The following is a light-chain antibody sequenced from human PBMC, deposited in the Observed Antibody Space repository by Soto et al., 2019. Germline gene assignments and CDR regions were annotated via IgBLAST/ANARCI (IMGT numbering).Light chain of an antibody. CDR1: RYIRTA. J-gene: IGKJ5*01. CDR2: VAS. CDR3: QQHGQWPIT. Sequence: QMTQSPSSLSASVGDRVTITCRASRYIRTALSWYQHRPGQAPKVLICVASSLQSGVPSRFSGSGYGTDFTLTISSLQPEDFATYYCQQHGQWPITFGQGTRLEIK. V-gene: IGKV1-6*01.